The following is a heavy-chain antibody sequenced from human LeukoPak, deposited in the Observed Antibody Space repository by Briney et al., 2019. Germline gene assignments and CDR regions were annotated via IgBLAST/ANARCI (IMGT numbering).Heavy chain of an antibody. V-gene: IGHV1-18*01. CDR1: GYTFNSYG. D-gene: IGHD3-10*01. CDR3: TRAASGAGRFRAFEI. CDR2: ISAYNGNT. J-gene: IGHJ3*02. Sequence: ASVKVSCKTSGYTFNSYGISWVRQAPGQGLEWMGWISAYNGNTKNAQNFQGRVNMTTDTSTSTAYMELRSLRSDDTAMYYCTRAASGAGRFRAFEIWGQGTMVTVSS.